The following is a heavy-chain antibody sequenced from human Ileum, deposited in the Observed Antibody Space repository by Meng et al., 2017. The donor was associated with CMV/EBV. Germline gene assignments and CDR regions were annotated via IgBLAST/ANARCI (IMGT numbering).Heavy chain of an antibody. CDR3: ARDSPTAGFYYSGGYSRGYFDY. Sequence: ASVKVSCKASGYTFTGYYMHWVRQAPGQGLEWMGWINPNSGGTNYAQKFQGRVTMTRDTSISTAYMELSRLRSDDTAVYYCARDSPTAGFYYSGGYSRGYFDYWGQGMLVTVSS. CDR1: GYTFTGYY. V-gene: IGHV1-2*02. D-gene: IGHD3-22*01. CDR2: INPNSGGT. J-gene: IGHJ4*02.